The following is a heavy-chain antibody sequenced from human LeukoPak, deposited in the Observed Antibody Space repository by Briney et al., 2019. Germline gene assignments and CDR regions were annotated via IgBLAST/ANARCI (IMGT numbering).Heavy chain of an antibody. CDR3: AKADTYDSNSSGYPDAIDM. Sequence: PGGSLRLSCGASGFTFSNYGMLWVRQAPGKGLDWVAFIRYDGNNKLYADSVKGRFTISRDNSKNTLYLHINSLRVEDTATYYCAKADTYDSNSSGYPDAIDMWGQGTMVIVSS. D-gene: IGHD3-22*01. V-gene: IGHV3-30*02. CDR2: IRYDGNNK. J-gene: IGHJ3*02. CDR1: GFTFSNYG.